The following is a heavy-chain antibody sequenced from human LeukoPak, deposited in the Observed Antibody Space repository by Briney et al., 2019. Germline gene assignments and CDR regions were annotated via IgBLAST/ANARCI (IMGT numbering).Heavy chain of an antibody. CDR1: GFTLSSYA. CDR3: ATLSQPYYYYGMDV. V-gene: IGHV3-23*01. CDR2: ISGSSGST. D-gene: IGHD2-2*01. Sequence: GGSLRLSCAASGFTLSSYAMRWVRQAPGKGREWGSVISGSSGSTYYADSVKGRFTITRDKSKNTLFLQMKSLRAEDTAVYYCATLSQPYYYYGMDVWGQGTTVTVSS. J-gene: IGHJ6*02.